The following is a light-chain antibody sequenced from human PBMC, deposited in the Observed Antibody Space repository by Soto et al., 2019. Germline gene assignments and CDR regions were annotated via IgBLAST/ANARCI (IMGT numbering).Light chain of an antibody. V-gene: IGLV1-44*01. CDR1: RSNIASNT. CDR3: AAWDNSLNGYV. CDR2: SNN. Sequence: QSVLTQPPSASGTPGQSVTISCSGSRSNIASNTVSLYQQLPGTAPTLLIYSNNQRPSGVPDRFSGSKSGTSASLAISGLQSEDEAYYYCAAWDNSLNGYVFGTGTKVTVL. J-gene: IGLJ1*01.